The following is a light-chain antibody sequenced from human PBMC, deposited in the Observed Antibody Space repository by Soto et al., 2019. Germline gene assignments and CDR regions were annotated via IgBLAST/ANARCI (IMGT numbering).Light chain of an antibody. V-gene: IGKV1-6*01. Sequence: AVQMTQSPSSLSASVGDRITITCRASQGIRNDLAWYQQKPGKAPNLLIYAASRLHIGVPSRFSGSGSGTDFTFAITGLQPEDFGTYYCLQDNNYPYTFGQGTKLEIK. CDR2: AAS. J-gene: IGKJ2*01. CDR3: LQDNNYPYT. CDR1: QGIRND.